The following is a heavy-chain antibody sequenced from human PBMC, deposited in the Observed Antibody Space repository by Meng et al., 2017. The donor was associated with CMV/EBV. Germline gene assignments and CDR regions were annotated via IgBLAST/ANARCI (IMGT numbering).Heavy chain of an antibody. D-gene: IGHD2-2*01. CDR1: GFTFSNYA. CDR2: ISGSGGST. V-gene: IGHV3-23*01. CDR3: AKVTLGYCSSTSCYPWFDP. Sequence: GESLKISCAASGFTFSNYAMSWVRQAPGKGLEWVSAISGSGGSTYYADSVKGRFTISRDNSKNTLYLQMNSLRAEDTAVYYCAKVTLGYCSSTSCYPWFDPWGQGTLVTVSS. J-gene: IGHJ5*02.